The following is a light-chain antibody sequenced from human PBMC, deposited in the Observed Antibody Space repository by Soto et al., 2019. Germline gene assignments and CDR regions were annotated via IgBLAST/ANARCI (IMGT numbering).Light chain of an antibody. CDR2: GAS. J-gene: IGKJ4*01. CDR1: QSVSSN. CDR3: QQYHKWPPFT. Sequence: EVGMTQSPATLSVSPGERATHSCRASQSVSSNLAWYQQKPGQTLRLLMYGASTRATGIPARFSGSGSGTEFTLTISSLQSEDFAVYYCQQYHKWPPFTLGGGTKVDIK. V-gene: IGKV3-15*01.